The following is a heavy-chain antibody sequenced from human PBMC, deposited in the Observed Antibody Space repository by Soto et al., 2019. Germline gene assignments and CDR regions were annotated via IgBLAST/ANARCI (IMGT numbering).Heavy chain of an antibody. J-gene: IGHJ5*02. Sequence: QLQESGPGLVKPSETLSLTCSVSGGSIRGYYWSWIRQSPEKGLEWIGYIYQSGTTTYNPSLKNRVALSIDTSNNQFALKLSSVTAADTAVYYCAREDRNWLDPWGQGILVTVSS. CDR2: IYQSGTT. CDR3: AREDRNWLDP. CDR1: GGSIRGYY. V-gene: IGHV4-59*01.